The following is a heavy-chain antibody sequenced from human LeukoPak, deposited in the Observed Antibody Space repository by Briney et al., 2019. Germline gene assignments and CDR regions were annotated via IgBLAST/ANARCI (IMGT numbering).Heavy chain of an antibody. J-gene: IGHJ6*02. CDR3: ARDLGVGTFYYYGMDV. D-gene: IGHD3-16*01. CDR1: GFTFSSYG. Sequence: PGRSLRLSCAASGFTFSSYGMHWVRQAPGKGLEWVSHISSSGSAKYYADSVKGRFTISRDNAQNSLYLQMNSLRDEDTAVFYCARDLGVGTFYYYGMDVWGQGTTVTVSS. CDR2: ISSSGSAK. V-gene: IGHV3-48*02.